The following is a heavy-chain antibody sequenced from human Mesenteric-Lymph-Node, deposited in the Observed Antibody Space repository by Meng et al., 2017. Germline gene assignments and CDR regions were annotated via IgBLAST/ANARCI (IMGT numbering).Heavy chain of an antibody. CDR3: ARAMIRGVDPNFDY. J-gene: IGHJ4*02. CDR2: IYPGDSDT. D-gene: IGHD3-10*01. Sequence: GESLKISCKGSGYSFTSYWIAWVRQMPGKGPEWMGIIYPGDSDTRYSPSFQGQVTISVDKSINTAYLQWYSLRASDTAIYYCARAMIRGVDPNFDYWGQGTLVTVSS. V-gene: IGHV5-51*01. CDR1: GYSFTSYW.